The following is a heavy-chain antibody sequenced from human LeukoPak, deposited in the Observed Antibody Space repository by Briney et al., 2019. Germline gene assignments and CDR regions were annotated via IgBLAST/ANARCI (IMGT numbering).Heavy chain of an antibody. D-gene: IGHD3-10*01. CDR3: ARDYYGSGSYPYYFDY. V-gene: IGHV3-7*01. CDR1: GFTFSTYW. CDR2: IKQDGSEK. J-gene: IGHJ4*02. Sequence: PGGSLRLSCAAPGFTFSTYWMSWVRQAPGKGLEWVANIKQDGSEKYYVDSVKGRFTIYRDNAKHSLYLQMNSLRAEDTAVYYCARDYYGSGSYPYYFDYWGQGTLVTVSS.